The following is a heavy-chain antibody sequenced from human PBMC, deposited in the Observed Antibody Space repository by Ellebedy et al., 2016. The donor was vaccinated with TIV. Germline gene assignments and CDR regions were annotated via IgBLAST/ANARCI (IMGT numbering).Heavy chain of an antibody. CDR1: GASITSYY. CDR3: ARKALSYDNYFDY. V-gene: IGHV4-59*01. D-gene: IGHD3-22*01. Sequence: MPGGSLRLSCTVSGASITSYYWSWIRQPPGKGLQWIANIYYGGDIGYNPSLKSRATISLDTSKSQFSLRLSSVTAADTAIYYCARKALSYDNYFDYWGQGLLVTVSS. J-gene: IGHJ4*02. CDR2: IYYGGDI.